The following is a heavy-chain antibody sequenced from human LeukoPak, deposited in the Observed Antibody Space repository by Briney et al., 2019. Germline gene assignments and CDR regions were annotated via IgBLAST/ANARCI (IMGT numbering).Heavy chain of an antibody. CDR2: IYTSGST. Sequence: PAETLSLTCTVSGGSISSYYWSWIRQPAGKGLERIGRIYTSGSTTYNPSLKSRVPMSVDTSKNQFSQKLSSVTAAHTAVYYCARHPLQYYYYMDVGGKGTTVTISS. V-gene: IGHV4-4*07. CDR1: GGSISSYY. J-gene: IGHJ6*03. CDR3: ARHPLQYYYYMDV.